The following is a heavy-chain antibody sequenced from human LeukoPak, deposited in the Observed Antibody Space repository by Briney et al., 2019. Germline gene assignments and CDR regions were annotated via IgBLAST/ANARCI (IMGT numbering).Heavy chain of an antibody. V-gene: IGHV3-30-3*01. CDR3: TTVGSSWLAREDWFDP. CDR1: GFTFSSYA. J-gene: IGHJ5*02. Sequence: GGSLRLSCAASGFTFSSYAMHWVRQAPGKGLEWVAVISYDGSNKYYADSVKGRFTISRDNSKNTLYLQMNSLRAEDTAVYYCTTVGSSWLAREDWFDPWGQGTLVTVSS. CDR2: ISYDGSNK. D-gene: IGHD6-13*01.